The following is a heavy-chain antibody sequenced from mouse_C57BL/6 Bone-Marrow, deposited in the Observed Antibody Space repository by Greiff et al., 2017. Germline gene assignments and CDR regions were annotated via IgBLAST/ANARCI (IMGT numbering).Heavy chain of an antibody. CDR3: ARGDYDADYYAMDY. D-gene: IGHD2-4*01. CDR2: INYDGSST. J-gene: IGHJ4*01. CDR1: GFTFSDYY. Sequence: EVKVEESEGGLVQPGSSMKLSCTASGFTFSDYYMAWVRQVPEKGLEWVANINYDGSSTYYRDYLKGRFTFSRDNAKNILYMQMSRLKSEDTAAYYGARGDYDADYYAMDYWGQGTSVTVSS. V-gene: IGHV5-16*01.